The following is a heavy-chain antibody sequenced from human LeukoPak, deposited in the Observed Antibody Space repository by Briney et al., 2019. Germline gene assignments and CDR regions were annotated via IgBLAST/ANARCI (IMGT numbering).Heavy chain of an antibody. Sequence: GGPLRLSCAASEFTFSNYHMNWVRRAPGKGLEWVSYISSRSEAIYYADSVKGRFTIFRDNAKSSLYLQMNSLRAEDTAVYYCTSDGGHGYAMDFWGQGTLVTVSS. CDR3: TSDGGHGYAMDF. CDR1: EFTFSNYH. CDR2: ISSRSEAI. J-gene: IGHJ4*02. V-gene: IGHV3-48*03. D-gene: IGHD2-2*01.